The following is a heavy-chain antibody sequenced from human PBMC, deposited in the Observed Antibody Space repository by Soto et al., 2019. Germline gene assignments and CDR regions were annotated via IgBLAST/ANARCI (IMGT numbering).Heavy chain of an antibody. CDR1: GYTFTSYY. V-gene: IGHV1-46*01. D-gene: IGHD2-2*01. CDR2: INPSGGST. Sequence: ASVKVSCEASGYTFTSYYMHCVRQAPGQGLEWMGIINPSGGSTSYAQKFQGRVTMTRDTSTSTVYMELSSLRSEDTAVYYCAALESFSSTSPDAFDIWGQGTMVTVSS. CDR3: AALESFSSTSPDAFDI. J-gene: IGHJ3*02.